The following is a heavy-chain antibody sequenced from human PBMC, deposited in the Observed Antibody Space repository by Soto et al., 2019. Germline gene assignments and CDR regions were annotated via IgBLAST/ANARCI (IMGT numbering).Heavy chain of an antibody. Sequence: PSETLSLTCSVSGGSIGTSGYYWGWIRQPPGKGLEWIGSIYYSGSTYYNPSLKSRVTISVDTSKNQFSLKLSSVTAADTAVYYCARLPDYSNYVDYWGQGTLVTVSS. CDR1: GGSIGTSGYY. CDR2: IYYSGST. CDR3: ARLPDYSNYVDY. J-gene: IGHJ4*02. D-gene: IGHD4-4*01. V-gene: IGHV4-39*01.